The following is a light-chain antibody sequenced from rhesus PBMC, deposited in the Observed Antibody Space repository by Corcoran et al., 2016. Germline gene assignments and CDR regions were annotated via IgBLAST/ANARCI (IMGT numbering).Light chain of an antibody. CDR3: LQHNSYPLT. CDR1: QGLSSY. V-gene: IGKV1-28*03. CDR2: AAS. J-gene: IGKJ4*01. Sequence: DIQMTQSPSSLSASVGDTVTITCRASQGLSSYLNWFQQKPGKAPKLLIYAASSLESGVPSRFSGSGSGTDFTLTISRLQPEDFAVYYCLQHNSYPLTFGGGTKVELK.